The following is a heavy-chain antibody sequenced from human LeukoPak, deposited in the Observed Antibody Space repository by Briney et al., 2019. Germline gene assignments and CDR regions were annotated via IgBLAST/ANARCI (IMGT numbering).Heavy chain of an antibody. CDR3: ARSDNMERTRTLWFGESFNWFDP. J-gene: IGHJ5*02. D-gene: IGHD3-10*01. V-gene: IGHV1-46*01. CDR1: GYTFTSYY. CDR2: INPSGGST. Sequence: ASVTVSCKASGYTFTSYYMHWVRQAPGQGLEWMGIINPSGGSTSYAQKFQGRVTMTRDTSTSTVYMELSSLRSEDTAVFYCARSDNMERTRTLWFGESFNWFDPWGQGTLVTVSS.